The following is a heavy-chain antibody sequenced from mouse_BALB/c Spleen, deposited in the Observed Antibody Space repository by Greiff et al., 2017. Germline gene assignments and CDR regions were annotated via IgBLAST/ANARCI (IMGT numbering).Heavy chain of an antibody. Sequence: EVKLVEPGGGLVKPGGSLKLSCAASGFTFSDYYMYWVRQTPEKRLEWVATISDGGSYTYYPDSVKGRFTISRDNAKNNLYLQMSSLKSEDTAMYYYARALWQEILGAMDYWGQGTSVTVSS. J-gene: IGHJ4*01. CDR3: ARALWQEILGAMDY. CDR2: ISDGGSYT. CDR1: GFTFSDYY. D-gene: IGHD1-1*02. V-gene: IGHV5-4*02.